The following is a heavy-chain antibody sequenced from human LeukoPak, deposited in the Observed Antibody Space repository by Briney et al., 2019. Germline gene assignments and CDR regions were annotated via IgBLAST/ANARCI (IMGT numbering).Heavy chain of an antibody. Sequence: PSETLFLTCTVSGGSISNYYWSWIRQPPGKGLEWIGYIYYSGSTNYNPSLKSRVTISVDTSKNQFSLKLSSVTAADTAVYYCARVDYGSGSYRFDPWGQGTLVTVSS. CDR1: GGSISNYY. D-gene: IGHD3-10*01. J-gene: IGHJ5*02. CDR2: IYYSGST. CDR3: ARVDYGSGSYRFDP. V-gene: IGHV4-59*01.